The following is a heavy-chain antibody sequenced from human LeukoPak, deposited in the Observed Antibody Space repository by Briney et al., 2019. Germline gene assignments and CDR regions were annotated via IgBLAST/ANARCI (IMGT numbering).Heavy chain of an antibody. CDR3: AREEIVVPAASGDY. Sequence: ASVKVSCKASGYTFTGYYMHWLRQAPGQGLEWMGWINPNSGDTNYAQKFQGRVTMTRDTSISTAYMELSRLRSDDTAVYYCAREEIVVPAASGDYWGQGTLVTVSS. CDR2: INPNSGDT. CDR1: GYTFTGYY. V-gene: IGHV1-2*02. D-gene: IGHD2-2*01. J-gene: IGHJ4*02.